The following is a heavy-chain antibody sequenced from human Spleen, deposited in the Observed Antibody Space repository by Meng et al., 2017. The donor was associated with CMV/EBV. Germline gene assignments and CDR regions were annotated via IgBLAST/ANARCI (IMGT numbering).Heavy chain of an antibody. Sequence: YAISWVRQAPGQGLEWMGGTIPILAIANYAQKFEGRVTITADKSTSTAYMELSSLRSEDTALYYCASPVYSGYDSQFRSYYYYGMDVWGQGTMVTVSS. CDR1: YA. J-gene: IGHJ6*02. CDR3: ASPVYSGYDSQFRSYYYYGMDV. CDR2: TIPILAIA. D-gene: IGHD5-12*01. V-gene: IGHV1-69*10.